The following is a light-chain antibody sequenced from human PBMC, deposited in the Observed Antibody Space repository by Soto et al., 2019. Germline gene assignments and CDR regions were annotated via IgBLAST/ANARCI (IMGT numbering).Light chain of an antibody. Sequence: DIQMTQSPSSLSASVGDRVTITCRASQSISSYLNWYQQKPGKAPQLLIYAASSLQSGVPSRFSGSGSGTDFTLTISSLQPEDFATYYCQQSYTTPRTFGQGPKVEIK. V-gene: IGKV1-39*01. CDR2: AAS. J-gene: IGKJ1*01. CDR3: QQSYTTPRT. CDR1: QSISSY.